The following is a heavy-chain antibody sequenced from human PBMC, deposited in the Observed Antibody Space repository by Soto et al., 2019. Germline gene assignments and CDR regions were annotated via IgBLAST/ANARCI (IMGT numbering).Heavy chain of an antibody. V-gene: IGHV3-23*01. CDR2: ISGSGGST. Sequence: HPGGSLRLSCAASGFTFSSYAMSWVRQAPGKGLEWVSAISGSGGSTYYADSVKGRFTISRDNSKNTLYLQMNSLRAEDTAVYYCANHYYDSSGYYGWFDPWGQGTLVTVS. D-gene: IGHD3-22*01. J-gene: IGHJ5*02. CDR3: ANHYYDSSGYYGWFDP. CDR1: GFTFSSYA.